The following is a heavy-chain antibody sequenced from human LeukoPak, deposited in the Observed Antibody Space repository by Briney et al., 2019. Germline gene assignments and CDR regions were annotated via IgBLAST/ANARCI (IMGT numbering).Heavy chain of an antibody. Sequence: GSLRLYCAASGFTVSSNYMSWVLQSPGKGLEWVSVIYSSGNTYYADSVKGRFTISRDNSKNTLYLQMNSLRAEDTAVYYCARAARRICSSTSSPIDPCGQGTLVTVSS. D-gene: IGHD2-2*01. CDR3: ARAARRICSSTSSPIDP. J-gene: IGHJ5*02. V-gene: IGHV3-53*01. CDR2: IYSSGNT. CDR1: GFTVSSNY.